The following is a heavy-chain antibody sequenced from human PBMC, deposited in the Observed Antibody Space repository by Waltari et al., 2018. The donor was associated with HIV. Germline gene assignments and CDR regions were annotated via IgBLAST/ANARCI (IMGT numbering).Heavy chain of an antibody. V-gene: IGHV3-23*01. CDR1: GFTFSNYA. Sequence: EAQLLESGGGLVQPGGSLRVSCVGSGFTFSNYAMIWVRQAPGKGLEWVSASAASYPNTYYSDSVRGRFTVSKDNSENSRHLQMNSLRAEDTALYYCARIYVSGAFDIWGQGTVVTVSS. D-gene: IGHD3-10*01. CDR3: ARIYVSGAFDI. J-gene: IGHJ3*02. CDR2: SAASYPNT.